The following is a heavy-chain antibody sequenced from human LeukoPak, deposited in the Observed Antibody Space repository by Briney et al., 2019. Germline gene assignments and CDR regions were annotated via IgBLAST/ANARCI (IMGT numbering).Heavy chain of an antibody. J-gene: IGHJ6*03. Sequence: SQTLSLTCTVSGGSISSGDYYWSWIRQPPGKGLEWIGYIYYSGSTYYNPSLKSRVTISVDTSKNQFSLKLSSVTAADTAVYYCARETRHVRYCSSTSCYRGHMDVWGKGTTVTVSS. CDR1: GGSISSGDYY. V-gene: IGHV4-30-4*01. CDR2: IYYSGST. D-gene: IGHD2-2*01. CDR3: ARETRHVRYCSSTSCYRGHMDV.